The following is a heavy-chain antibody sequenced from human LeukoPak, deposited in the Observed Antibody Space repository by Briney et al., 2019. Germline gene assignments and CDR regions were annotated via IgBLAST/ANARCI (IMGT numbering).Heavy chain of an antibody. CDR2: INPNSGGT. V-gene: IGHV1-2*02. CDR1: GYTFTGYY. Sequence: ASVKVSCKASGYTFTGYYMHWVRQAPGQGLEWMGWINPNSGGTNYAQKFQGRVTMTRDTSISTAYMELSRLRSDDTAVYYCARGSGSYYNGFVLWGQGTLVTVSS. CDR3: ARGSGSYYNGFVL. J-gene: IGHJ4*02. D-gene: IGHD3-10*01.